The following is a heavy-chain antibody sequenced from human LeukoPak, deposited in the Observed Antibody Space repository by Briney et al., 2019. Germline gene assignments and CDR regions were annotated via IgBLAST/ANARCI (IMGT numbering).Heavy chain of an antibody. CDR2: ITGSGDST. CDR3: ARNAIVVPAARGFDP. Sequence: GGSLRLSCAASGFTFISYAMSWVRQAPGKGLEWVSSITGSGDSTYYADSVKGRFTISRDNAKNSLYLQMNSLRAEDTAVYYCARNAIVVPAARGFDPWGQGTLVTVSS. V-gene: IGHV3-23*01. D-gene: IGHD2-2*01. CDR1: GFTFISYA. J-gene: IGHJ5*02.